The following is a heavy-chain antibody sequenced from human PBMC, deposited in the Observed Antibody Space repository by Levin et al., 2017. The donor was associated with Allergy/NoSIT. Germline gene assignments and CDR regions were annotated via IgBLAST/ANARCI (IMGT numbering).Heavy chain of an antibody. Sequence: WASVKVSCKASGYTFTSYDINWVRQATGQGLEWMGWMNPNSGNTGYAQKFQGRVTMTRNTSISTAYMELSSLRSEDTAVYYCARVSYGDYQYYYYYGMDVWGQGTTVTVSS. V-gene: IGHV1-8*01. CDR2: MNPNSGNT. CDR1: GYTFTSYD. J-gene: IGHJ6*02. D-gene: IGHD4-17*01. CDR3: ARVSYGDYQYYYYYGMDV.